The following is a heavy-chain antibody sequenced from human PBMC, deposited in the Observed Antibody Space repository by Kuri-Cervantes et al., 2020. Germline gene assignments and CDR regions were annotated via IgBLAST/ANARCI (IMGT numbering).Heavy chain of an antibody. CDR3: ARDGRCSGGSCYSP. Sequence: GSLRLSCTVSGGSVSSGSYYWSWIRQPPGKGLEWIGYIYYSGSTNYDPSLKSRVTMSVDTSKNQFSLKLSSVTAADTAVYYCARDGRCSGGSCYSPWGQGTLVTVSS. J-gene: IGHJ5*02. CDR2: IYYSGST. CDR1: GGSVSSGSYY. D-gene: IGHD2-15*01. V-gene: IGHV4-61*01.